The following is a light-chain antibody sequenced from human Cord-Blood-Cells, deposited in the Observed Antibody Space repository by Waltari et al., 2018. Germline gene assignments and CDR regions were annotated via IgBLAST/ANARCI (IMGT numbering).Light chain of an antibody. Sequence: QSALTNPASVSGSPGRSTTISCTGTSSHDGGQNYCSWYQQHPGKAPKLMIYDVSKRHSGVSHRLSGSKSGTTASLTISGLPAEDEADYYCSSYTSSSTWVFGGGTKLTVL. CDR3: SSYTSSSTWV. CDR2: DVS. V-gene: IGLV2-14*01. CDR1: SSHDGGQNY. J-gene: IGLJ3*02.